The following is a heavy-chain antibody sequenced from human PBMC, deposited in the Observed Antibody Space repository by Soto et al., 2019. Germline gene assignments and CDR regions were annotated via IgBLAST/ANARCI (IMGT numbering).Heavy chain of an antibody. V-gene: IGHV3-33*01. CDR3: ARGFCSSTSCYPDY. CDR1: GFTFSSYG. CDR2: IWYDGSNK. Sequence: QVQLVESGGGVVQPGRSLRLSCAASGFTFSSYGMHWVRQAPGKGLEWVAVIWYDGSNKYYADSVKGRFTISRDNSKNTLYLQMNSLRVEDTAVYYCARGFCSSTSCYPDYWGQGTLVTVSS. D-gene: IGHD2-2*01. J-gene: IGHJ4*02.